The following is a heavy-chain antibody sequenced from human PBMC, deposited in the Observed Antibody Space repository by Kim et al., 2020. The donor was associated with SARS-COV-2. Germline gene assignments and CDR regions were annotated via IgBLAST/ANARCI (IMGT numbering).Heavy chain of an antibody. D-gene: IGHD3-10*01. CDR1: GGSISSYY. CDR3: ARGITMVRGAHLLLYGMDV. CDR2: IYYSGST. V-gene: IGHV4-59*08. Sequence: SETLSLTCTVSGGSISSYYWSWIRQPPGKGLEWIGYIYYSGSTNYNPSLKSRVTISVDTSKNQFSLKLSSVTAADTAVYYCARGITMVRGAHLLLYGMDVWGQGTTVTLSS. J-gene: IGHJ6*02.